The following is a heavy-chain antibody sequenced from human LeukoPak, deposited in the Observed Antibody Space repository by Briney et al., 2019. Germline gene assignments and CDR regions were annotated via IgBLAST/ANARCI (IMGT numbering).Heavy chain of an antibody. CDR2: TYYSGNT. D-gene: IGHD1-20*01. V-gene: IGHV4-39*01. CDR3: ARSNWNVPFDY. CDR1: GGSISSTSYY. Sequence: SETLSLTCNVSGGSISSTSYYWDWIRQPPGKGLEWIGSTYYSGNTYNNPSLKSRVTISVDTSKNQFSLRLSSVTAADTAVYYCARSNWNVPFDYWGQGTLVTVSS. J-gene: IGHJ4*02.